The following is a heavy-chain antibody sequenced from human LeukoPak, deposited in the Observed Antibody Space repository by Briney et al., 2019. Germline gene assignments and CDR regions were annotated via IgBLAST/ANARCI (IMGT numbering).Heavy chain of an antibody. CDR1: GYTLTSYA. Sequence: ASVKVSCKASGYTLTSYAMNWVRQAPGQGLEWMRWINTNTGNPTYAQGFTGRFVFSLDTSVSTAYLQISSLKAEDTAVYYCARDYYDSSGYYLPEFDYWGQGTLVTVSS. V-gene: IGHV7-4-1*02. CDR2: INTNTGNP. CDR3: ARDYYDSSGYYLPEFDY. D-gene: IGHD3-22*01. J-gene: IGHJ4*02.